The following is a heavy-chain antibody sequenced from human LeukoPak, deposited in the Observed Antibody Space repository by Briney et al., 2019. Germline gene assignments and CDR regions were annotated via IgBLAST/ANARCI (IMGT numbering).Heavy chain of an antibody. Sequence: SETLSLTCTVSGGSISGYYWSWIRQPPEKGLEWIGYIYYNGSTNYNPSLKSRVTISVDTSKNQFSLKLSSVTAADTAVYYCARQSRGIAVAGLDCWGQGTLVTVSS. J-gene: IGHJ4*02. CDR3: ARQSRGIAVAGLDC. V-gene: IGHV4-59*08. CDR1: GGSISGYY. D-gene: IGHD6-19*01. CDR2: IYYNGST.